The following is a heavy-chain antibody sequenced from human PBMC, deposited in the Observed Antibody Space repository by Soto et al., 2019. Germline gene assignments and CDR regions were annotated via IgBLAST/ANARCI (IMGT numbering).Heavy chain of an antibody. V-gene: IGHV3-23*01. CDR1: GITFSSYA. D-gene: IGHD2-2*01. Sequence: EVQLLESGGGLVQPGGSLRLSCAASGITFSSYAMSWVRQAPGKGLEWVSLISGSGGGTYYADSVKGRFTISRDNSKNKLYLQMNSLRAEDTAVDCWAKHAAAAARDYWGQGTLVTVSS. CDR3: AKHAAAAARDY. CDR2: ISGSGGGT. J-gene: IGHJ4*02.